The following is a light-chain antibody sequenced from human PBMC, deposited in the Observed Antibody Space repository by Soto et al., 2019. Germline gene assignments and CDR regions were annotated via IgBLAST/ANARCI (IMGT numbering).Light chain of an antibody. CDR1: QSFRNG. CDR3: QQYTSYWT. CDR2: DAS. J-gene: IGKJ1*01. V-gene: IGKV1-5*01. Sequence: DIQITQSPSTLSASLGARVTMTCRASQSFRNGVCCYQKKPEKATKFLIYDASTLEGGVLSRFSGSGSGTAFPLSISSLQPDDYATYYCQQYTSYWTFGQGTKVDI.